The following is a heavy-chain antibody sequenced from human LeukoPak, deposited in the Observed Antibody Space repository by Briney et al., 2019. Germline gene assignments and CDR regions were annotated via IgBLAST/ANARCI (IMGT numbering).Heavy chain of an antibody. CDR1: GGSFSGYY. V-gene: IGHV4-34*01. J-gene: IGHJ4*02. CDR2: INHSGST. CDR3: ARGRYYYGSGSYSDY. D-gene: IGHD3-10*01. Sequence: SETLSLTCAVYGGSFSGYYWSWIRQPPGKGLEWIGEINHSGSTNYNPSLKSRVTISVDTSKNQFSLKLSSVTAADTVVYYCARGRYYYGSGSYSDYWGQGTLVTVSS.